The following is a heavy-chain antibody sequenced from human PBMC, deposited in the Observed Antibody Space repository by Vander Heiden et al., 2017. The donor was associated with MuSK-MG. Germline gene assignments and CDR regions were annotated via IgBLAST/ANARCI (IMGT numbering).Heavy chain of an antibody. V-gene: IGHV3-23*01. J-gene: IGHJ4*02. Sequence: EVQLLESGGGLVQPGGSLRLSCAASGFTFSSYAMSWVGQDPGKGLEWVSAISGSGGSTYYADSVKGRFTISRDNSKNTLYLQMNSLRAEDTAVYYCAKDGVATRTYFDYWGQGTLVTVSS. CDR3: AKDGVATRTYFDY. CDR1: GFTFSSYA. D-gene: IGHD5-12*01. CDR2: ISGSGGST.